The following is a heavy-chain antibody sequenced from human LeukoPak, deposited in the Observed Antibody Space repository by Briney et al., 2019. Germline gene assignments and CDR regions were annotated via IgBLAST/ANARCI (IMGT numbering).Heavy chain of an antibody. V-gene: IGHV4-59*08. D-gene: IGHD5-18*01. CDR1: GGSISSYY. Sequence: SETLSLTCTVSGGSISSYYWSWIRQPPGKGLEWIGYIYYSGSTNYNPSLKSRVTISVDTSKNQFSLKLSSVTAADTAVYYCARQLDGYSYGYFDYWGQGTLVTVSS. CDR2: IYYSGST. J-gene: IGHJ4*02. CDR3: ARQLDGYSYGYFDY.